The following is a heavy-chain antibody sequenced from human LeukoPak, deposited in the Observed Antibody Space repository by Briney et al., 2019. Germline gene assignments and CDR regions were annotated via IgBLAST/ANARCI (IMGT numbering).Heavy chain of an antibody. Sequence: GGSLRLSCAASGFTFSTSAMHWVRQAPGKGLEWVAFTSFDESHKFYADSVKGRFTISRDNAKNSLYLQMNSLRAEDTAVYYCARDLYYDSSGFDYWGQGTLVTVSS. D-gene: IGHD3-22*01. J-gene: IGHJ4*02. CDR1: GFTFSTSA. CDR2: TSFDESHK. CDR3: ARDLYYDSSGFDY. V-gene: IGHV3-30-3*01.